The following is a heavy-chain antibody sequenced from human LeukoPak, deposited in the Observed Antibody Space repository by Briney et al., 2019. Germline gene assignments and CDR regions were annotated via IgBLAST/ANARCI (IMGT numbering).Heavy chain of an antibody. D-gene: IGHD3-16*02. CDR2: IIPIFGTA. J-gene: IGHJ4*02. CDR1: GGTLSSYA. CDR3: ARDHRYQHPYYDYVWGSYRQYYFDY. Sequence: SVKVSCKASGGTLSSYAISWVRQAPGQGLEWMGGIIPIFGTANYAQKFQGRVTITADESTSTAYMELRSLRSDDTAVYYCARDHRYQHPYYDYVWGSYRQYYFDYWGQGTLVTVSS. V-gene: IGHV1-69*13.